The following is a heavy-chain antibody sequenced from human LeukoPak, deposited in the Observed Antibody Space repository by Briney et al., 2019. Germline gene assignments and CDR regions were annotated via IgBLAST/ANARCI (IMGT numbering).Heavy chain of an antibody. J-gene: IGHJ5*02. CDR3: ARITYDFWSGYYMPDDP. V-gene: IGHV1-18*01. D-gene: IGHD3-3*01. Sequence: GASVKVSCKASGYTFTNYGISWVRQAPGQGLEWMGWISIYNGNTDYAQKLRGGVTMTTDTSTSTAYMELRSLRSDDTAVYYCARITYDFWSGYYMPDDPWGQGTLVTVSS. CDR1: GYTFTNYG. CDR2: ISIYNGNT.